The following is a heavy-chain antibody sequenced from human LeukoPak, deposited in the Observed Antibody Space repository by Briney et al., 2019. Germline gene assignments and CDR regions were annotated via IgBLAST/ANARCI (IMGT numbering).Heavy chain of an antibody. CDR2: INPNGGGT. V-gene: IGHV1-2*02. Sequence: ASVKVSCKASGGTFSSYAISWVRQAPGQGLEWMGWINPNGGGTDYAQKFQGRVTMTRDTSISTAFMDLSSLRSDDTAVYYCARGGHYSFDYWGQGTLVTVSS. J-gene: IGHJ4*02. CDR3: ARGGHYSFDY. D-gene: IGHD2-21*01. CDR1: GGTFSSYA.